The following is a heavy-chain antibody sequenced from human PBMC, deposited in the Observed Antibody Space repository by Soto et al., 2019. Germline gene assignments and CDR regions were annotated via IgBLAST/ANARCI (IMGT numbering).Heavy chain of an antibody. J-gene: IGHJ6*02. CDR2: MSGSGSGT. Sequence: DVQLLESGGGLVQPGGSLRLSCAASGFRFSTYDMSWVRQAPGKGLEWGSVMSGSGSGTYYADSVKGRFTISRDNSKNTLYLQINSLRAEDTAVYYCVRQAKLTTVTANVGYYYGLDVWGQGSTVTVSS. CDR1: GFRFSTYD. V-gene: IGHV3-23*01. D-gene: IGHD4-4*01. CDR3: VRQAKLTTVTANVGYYYGLDV.